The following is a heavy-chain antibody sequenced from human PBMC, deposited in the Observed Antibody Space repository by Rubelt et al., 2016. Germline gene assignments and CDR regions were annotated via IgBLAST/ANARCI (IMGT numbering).Heavy chain of an antibody. V-gene: IGHV3-48*01. Sequence: GKGLEWVSYISSSSSTIYYADSVKGRFTISRDNSKNTLYLQMNSLRAEDTAFYYCARDIPTSGWRWFDPWGQGTLVTVSS. J-gene: IGHJ5*02. CDR3: ARDIPTSGWRWFDP. CDR2: ISSSSSTI. D-gene: IGHD6-19*01.